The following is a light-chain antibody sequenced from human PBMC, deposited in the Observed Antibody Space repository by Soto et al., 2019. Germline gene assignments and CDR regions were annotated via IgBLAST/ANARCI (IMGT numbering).Light chain of an antibody. CDR3: ASYTSARIRV. V-gene: IGLV2-14*01. Sequence: QSVLTQPASVSASPGQWITISCTGTSSDIGAYNSVSWYQQHPGKAPQLMIYDVSYRPSGISSRFSGSKSGNTASLTISGLRADDDADYYCASYTSARIRVFGGGTKLTVL. CDR2: DVS. J-gene: IGLJ2*01. CDR1: SSDIGAYNS.